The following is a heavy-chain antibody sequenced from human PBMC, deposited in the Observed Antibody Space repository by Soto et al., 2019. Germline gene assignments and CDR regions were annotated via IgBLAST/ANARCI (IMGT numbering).Heavy chain of an antibody. CDR2: INPNSGGT. CDR1: GYTFTGYY. CDR3: ARGGGIAARPPWFDP. J-gene: IGHJ5*02. D-gene: IGHD6-6*01. V-gene: IGHV1-2*02. Sequence: QVQLVQSGAEVKKPGATVKVSCKASGYTFTGYYMHWVRQAPGQGLEWMGWINPNSGGTNYAQKFQGRVTMTRDTSISTAYMELSRLRSDDTAVYYCARGGGIAARPPWFDPWGQGTLVTVSS.